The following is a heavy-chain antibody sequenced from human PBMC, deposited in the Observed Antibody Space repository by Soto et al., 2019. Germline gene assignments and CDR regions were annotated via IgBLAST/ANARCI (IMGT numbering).Heavy chain of an antibody. Sequence: QVQVEQSGAEVKKPGSSLKVSCKTSGGPFSSQAFNWVRQARGHGLEWMGGIIPLLGSTTYAQKFQARVTLSADESTSTVYMALRSLRSEDTATEFCAMSYGPDFYYVVDVWGRGTTVTVTS. D-gene: IGHD3-16*01. CDR3: AMSYGPDFYYVVDV. V-gene: IGHV1-69*01. CDR1: GGPFSSQA. J-gene: IGHJ6*02. CDR2: IIPLLGST.